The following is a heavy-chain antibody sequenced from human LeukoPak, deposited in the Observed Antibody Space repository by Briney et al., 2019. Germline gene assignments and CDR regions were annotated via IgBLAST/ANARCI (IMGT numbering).Heavy chain of an antibody. CDR3: ARDSIAVAAGALDY. Sequence: SETLSLTCTVSGGSISSYYWSWIRQPAGKGLEWIGRIYTSGSTNYNPSLKSRVTISVDTSKNQFSLKLSSVTAADTAVYYCARDSIAVAAGALDYWGQGTLVTVSS. CDR2: IYTSGST. J-gene: IGHJ4*02. D-gene: IGHD6-19*01. V-gene: IGHV4-4*07. CDR1: GGSISSYY.